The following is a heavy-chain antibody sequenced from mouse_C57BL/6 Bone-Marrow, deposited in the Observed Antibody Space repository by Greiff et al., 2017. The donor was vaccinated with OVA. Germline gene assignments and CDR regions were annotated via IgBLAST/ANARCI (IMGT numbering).Heavy chain of an antibody. D-gene: IGHD2-14*01. J-gene: IGHJ2*01. V-gene: IGHV10-1*01. CDR2: IRSKSNNYAT. Sequence: EAGGGLVQPKGSLKLSCAASGFSFNTYAMNWVRQAPGKGLEWVARIRSKSNNYATYYADSVKDRFTISRDDSESMLYLQTNNLKAEDTAMYYCVGGTGLDYWGQGTTLTVSS. CDR3: VGGTGLDY. CDR1: GFSFNTYA.